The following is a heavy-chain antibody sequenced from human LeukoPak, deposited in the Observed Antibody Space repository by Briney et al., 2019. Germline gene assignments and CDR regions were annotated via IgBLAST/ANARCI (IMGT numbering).Heavy chain of an antibody. D-gene: IGHD2-2*01. V-gene: IGHV4-34*01. CDR1: GGSFSGYY. Sequence: SETLSLTCAAYGGSFSGYYWSWIRQPPGKGLDWIGEINHSGITKYNPSLKSRVTMSVDTSKNQFSLKLTSVTAADTAVYYCESSYCSSTTCYDYWGQGTLVTVSS. CDR2: INHSGIT. J-gene: IGHJ4*02. CDR3: ESSYCSSTTCYDY.